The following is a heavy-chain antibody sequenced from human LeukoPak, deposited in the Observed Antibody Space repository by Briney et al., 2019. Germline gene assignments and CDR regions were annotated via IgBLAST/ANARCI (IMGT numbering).Heavy chain of an antibody. CDR1: GGSLSSGGYY. Sequence: SQTLSLTCTVSGGSLSSGGYYWTWIRQHPGKGLEWLAYIYYVGNTYYNPSLKSRLSISANTSKNHFSLNLSSVTAADTATYYCARFSTRLTGERIGAFDLWGQGTMVTVSS. V-gene: IGHV4-31*03. J-gene: IGHJ3*01. CDR2: IYYVGNT. CDR3: ARFSTRLTGERIGAFDL. D-gene: IGHD7-27*01.